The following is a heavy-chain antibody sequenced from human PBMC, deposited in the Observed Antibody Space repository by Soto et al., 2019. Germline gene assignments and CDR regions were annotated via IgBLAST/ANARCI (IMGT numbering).Heavy chain of an antibody. Sequence: SETLSLACAVSGGSINSRYWWSWVRQSPGKGLEWIGEIYHSGSTNYNPSLKSRVTISVDKSKNQFSLNLSSVTAADTAVYYCARDQNGSGNYYTRYFDYWGQGTLVT. J-gene: IGHJ4*02. D-gene: IGHD3-10*01. CDR1: GGSINSRYW. CDR2: IYHSGST. V-gene: IGHV4-4*02. CDR3: ARDQNGSGNYYTRYFDY.